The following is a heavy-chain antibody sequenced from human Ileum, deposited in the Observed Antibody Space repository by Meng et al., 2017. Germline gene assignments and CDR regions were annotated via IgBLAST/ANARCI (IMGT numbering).Heavy chain of an antibody. Sequence: ASVKVSCKASGYTFTDYYVHWVRQAPGQGLEWLGSINPEDGGPNLAPKFRGRVTMTRDTSISTVYMELSWLRSDDTAVYYCARGPNHGAFDIWGQGTMVTVSS. J-gene: IGHJ3*02. CDR1: GYTFTDYY. CDR2: INPEDGGP. V-gene: IGHV1-2*02. CDR3: ARGPNHGAFDI.